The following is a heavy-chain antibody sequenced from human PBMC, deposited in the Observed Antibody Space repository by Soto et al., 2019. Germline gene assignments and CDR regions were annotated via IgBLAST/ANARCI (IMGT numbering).Heavy chain of an antibody. Sequence: SETLSLTCAVYGGSFSGYYWSWIRPPPGKGLEWIGEINHSGSTNYNPSLKSRVTISVDTSKNQFSLKLSSVTAADTAVYYCARATAYSSSWSIYYYYGMDVWGQGTTVTVSS. J-gene: IGHJ6*02. CDR1: GGSFSGYY. V-gene: IGHV4-34*01. D-gene: IGHD6-13*01. CDR2: INHSGST. CDR3: ARATAYSSSWSIYYYYGMDV.